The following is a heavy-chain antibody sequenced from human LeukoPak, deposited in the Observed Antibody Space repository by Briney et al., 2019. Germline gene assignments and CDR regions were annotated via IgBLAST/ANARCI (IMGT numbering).Heavy chain of an antibody. J-gene: IGHJ5*02. D-gene: IGHD6-13*01. V-gene: IGHV3-30*02. CDR3: ARLGSTWYPDS. CDR1: GFTFSYYG. CDR2: IRYDGNDK. Sequence: GSLRLSCAASGFTFSYYGMHWVRQAPGKGLEWVAFIRYDGNDKYHADSVKGRFTISRSNSKNTLSLQMDSLKVDDTAVYYCARLGSTWYPDSWGQGTLVTVSS.